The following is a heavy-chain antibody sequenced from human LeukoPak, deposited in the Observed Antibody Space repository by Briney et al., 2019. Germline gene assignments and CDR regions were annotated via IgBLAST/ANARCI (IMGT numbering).Heavy chain of an antibody. Sequence: GGSLRLSCAASGFTFDDYAMHWVRQAPGKGLEWVSGISWNGGNIGYADSVKGRFTISRDNAKNSLYLQMNSLRAEDTALYYCAREGVYSNYVVFYYYMDVWGKGTTVTVSS. J-gene: IGHJ6*03. V-gene: IGHV3-9*01. CDR1: GFTFDDYA. D-gene: IGHD4-11*01. CDR2: ISWNGGNI. CDR3: AREGVYSNYVVFYYYMDV.